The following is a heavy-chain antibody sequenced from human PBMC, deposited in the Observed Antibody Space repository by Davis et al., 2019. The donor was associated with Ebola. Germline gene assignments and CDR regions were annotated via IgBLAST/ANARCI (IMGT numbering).Heavy chain of an antibody. CDR3: ASAADDYYYYGMDV. D-gene: IGHD2-15*01. Sequence: GESLKISCAASGFTFSSYAMHWVRQAPGKGLEYVSAISSNGGSTYYANSVKGRFTISRHNSKNTLYLQMNSLRAEDTAVYYCASAADDYYYYGMDVWGQGTTVTVSS. CDR2: ISSNGGST. V-gene: IGHV3-64*01. CDR1: GFTFSSYA. J-gene: IGHJ6*02.